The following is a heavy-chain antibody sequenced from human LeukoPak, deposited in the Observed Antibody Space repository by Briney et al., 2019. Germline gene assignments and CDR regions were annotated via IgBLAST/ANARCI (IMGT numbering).Heavy chain of an antibody. Sequence: GGSLRLSCVASGFTLSSYSMKWVRQAPGRGLEWVSSISTSSIYTYYGDSVKGRFTLSRGNAKNPLYLQMNSLRADDTAVYYCARSELGYYWRWVDAWGKGTTVTVSS. CDR1: GFTLSSYS. D-gene: IGHD1-26*01. CDR3: ARSELGYYWRWVDA. CDR2: ISTSSIYT. V-gene: IGHV3-21*01. J-gene: IGHJ6*04.